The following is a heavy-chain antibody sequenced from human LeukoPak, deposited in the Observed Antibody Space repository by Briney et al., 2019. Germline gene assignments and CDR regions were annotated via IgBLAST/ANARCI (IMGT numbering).Heavy chain of an antibody. CDR2: IRYDGSNK. V-gene: IGHV3-30*02. J-gene: IGHJ4*02. Sequence: GGSLRLSCAASGFTFSSYGMHWVRQAPGKGLEWVAFIRYDGSNKYYADSVKGRFTISRDNSKNTLYLQMNSLRAEDTAVYYCAKDWDYYGSGSLFDYWGQGTLVTVSS. CDR1: GFTFSSYG. CDR3: AKDWDYYGSGSLFDY. D-gene: IGHD3-10*01.